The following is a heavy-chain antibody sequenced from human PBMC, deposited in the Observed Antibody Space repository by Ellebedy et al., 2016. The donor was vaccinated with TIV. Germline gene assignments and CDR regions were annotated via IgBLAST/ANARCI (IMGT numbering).Heavy chain of an antibody. Sequence: GGSLRLXXATSGFNFSEYSMHWVRQAPGKGPEWVSSISSTSNYIYYEDSVKGRFTISRDNGKDTLYLQMNNLRVEDTAVYYCARDESGELHFWGQGTLVTVSS. V-gene: IGHV3-21*01. CDR2: ISSTSNYI. CDR1: GFNFSEYS. D-gene: IGHD3-10*01. J-gene: IGHJ4*02. CDR3: ARDESGELHF.